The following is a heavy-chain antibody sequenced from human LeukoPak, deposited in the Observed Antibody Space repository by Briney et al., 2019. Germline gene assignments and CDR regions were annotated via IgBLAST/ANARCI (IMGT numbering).Heavy chain of an antibody. D-gene: IGHD1-1*01. Sequence: SETLSLTCSVSGASIRSYFWSWIRQSPGRGLEWIGNFYTSANTIYNPSLQSRVTIPVDTSKNEFSLRLTSVTAADTAVYYCARRRTGTTHNWFDPWGQGTLVSVSS. CDR1: GASIRSYF. CDR3: ARRRTGTTHNWFDP. V-gene: IGHV4-4*09. CDR2: FYTSANT. J-gene: IGHJ5*02.